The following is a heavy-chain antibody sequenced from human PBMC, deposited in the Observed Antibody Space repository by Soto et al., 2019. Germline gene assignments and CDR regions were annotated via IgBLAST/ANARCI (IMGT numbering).Heavy chain of an antibody. CDR2: IYYSGST. Sequence: SETLSLTCTVSGGSISSGGYYWSWIRQHPGKGLEWIGYIYYSGSTYYNPSLKSRVTISVDTSKNQFSLKLSSVTAADTAVYYCARDRLSRLPKTFGGYYYGMDVWGQGTTVTVSS. CDR3: ARDRLSRLPKTFGGYYYGMDV. J-gene: IGHJ6*02. CDR1: GGSISSGGYY. V-gene: IGHV4-31*03. D-gene: IGHD2-2*01.